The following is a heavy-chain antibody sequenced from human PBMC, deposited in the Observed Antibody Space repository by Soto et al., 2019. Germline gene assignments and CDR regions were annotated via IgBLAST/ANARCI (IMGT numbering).Heavy chain of an antibody. V-gene: IGHV5-10-1*01. D-gene: IGHD3-3*01. CDR1: GYIFTSYW. J-gene: IGHJ6*02. CDR3: ARPSRITIFGAPNYYGMDV. CDR2: IDPSDSYT. Sequence: GESLKISCNGSGYIFTSYWISWVRQMPGKGLEWMGRIDPSDSYTNYSPSFQGHVTISADKSISTAYLQWSSLKASDTAMYYCARPSRITIFGAPNYYGMDVWGQGTTVTVSS.